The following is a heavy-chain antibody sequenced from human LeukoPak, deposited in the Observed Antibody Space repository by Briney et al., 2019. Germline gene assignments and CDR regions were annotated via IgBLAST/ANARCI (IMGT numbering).Heavy chain of an antibody. CDR1: GFTFSTYS. J-gene: IGHJ6*02. V-gene: IGHV3-30*04. Sequence: PGRSLRLSRAASGFTFSTYSLQWVRQDPAKGLAWVAVMSYDGSDEYYADAVKGRFTFSRDNSKNTLYLQMDSLRAEATAVYYCARDVRLTAGHYFYGMDVWGQGTTVTVSS. D-gene: IGHD2-21*02. CDR2: MSYDGSDE. CDR3: ARDVRLTAGHYFYGMDV.